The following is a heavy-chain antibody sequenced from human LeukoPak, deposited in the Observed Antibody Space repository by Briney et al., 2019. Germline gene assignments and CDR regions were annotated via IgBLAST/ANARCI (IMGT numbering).Heavy chain of an antibody. V-gene: IGHV3-66*01. CDR2: IYSGGST. CDR3: AKAGEEWLFYFDY. D-gene: IGHD3-3*01. Sequence: PGGSLRLSCAASGFTVSSNYMSWVRQAPGKGLEWVSVIYSGGSTYYADSVKGRFTISRDNSKNTLYLQMNSLRAEDTAVYYCAKAGEEWLFYFDYWGQGTLVTVSS. CDR1: GFTVSSNY. J-gene: IGHJ4*02.